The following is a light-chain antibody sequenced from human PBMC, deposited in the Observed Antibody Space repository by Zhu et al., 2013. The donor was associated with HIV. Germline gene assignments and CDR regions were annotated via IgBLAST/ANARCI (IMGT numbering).Light chain of an antibody. CDR3: NSWVSRGNHPVV. J-gene: IGLJ2*01. CDR1: SSNIGNNY. Sequence: QSVLTQPPSVSAAPGQKVTISCSGNSSNIGNNYVSWYQQLPGTAPKLLIYGNNKRPSGIPDRFSGSRSGKTASLTITGAQAEDEAVYHCNSWVSRGNHPVVFGGGTKLTVL. CDR2: GNN. V-gene: IGLV1-51*01.